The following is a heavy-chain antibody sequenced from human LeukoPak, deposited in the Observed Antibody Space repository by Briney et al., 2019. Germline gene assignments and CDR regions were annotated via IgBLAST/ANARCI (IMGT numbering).Heavy chain of an antibody. Sequence: ASVKVSCKASGYTFTSYYMHWVRQAPGQGLEWMGWINPNSGGTNYAQKFQGRVTMTRGTSISTSYMELSRLRSDDTAVYYCARAWLRLNPYFDYWGQGTLVTVSS. D-gene: IGHD5-12*01. J-gene: IGHJ4*02. CDR3: ARAWLRLNPYFDY. CDR1: GYTFTSYY. CDR2: INPNSGGT. V-gene: IGHV1-2*02.